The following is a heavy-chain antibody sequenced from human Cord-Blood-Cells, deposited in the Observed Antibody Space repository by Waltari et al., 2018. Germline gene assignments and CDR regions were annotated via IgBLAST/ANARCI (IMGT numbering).Heavy chain of an antibody. Sequence: EVQLVESGGGLVQPGGSLRLSCAASGFTFSSYAMSWVRQAPGKGLEWVSAISGSGGSTYDADAVKGRFTISRDNSKNTLYLQMSSLRAEDTAVYYCAKAPDYDFWSGYYTWFDPWGQGTLVTVSS. CDR2: ISGSGGST. V-gene: IGHV3-23*04. CDR1: GFTFSSYA. CDR3: AKAPDYDFWSGYYTWFDP. D-gene: IGHD3-3*01. J-gene: IGHJ5*02.